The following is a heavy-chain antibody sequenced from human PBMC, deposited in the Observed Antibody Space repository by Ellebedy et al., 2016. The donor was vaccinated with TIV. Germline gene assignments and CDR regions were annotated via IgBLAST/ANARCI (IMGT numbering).Heavy chain of an antibody. CDR1: GGSISSSNW. J-gene: IGHJ6*02. CDR3: ARLRLLRAISYYYYGMDV. Sequence: SETLSLTXAVSGGSISSSNWWSWVRQPPGKGLGWIGEIYHSGSTNYNPSLKSRVTISVDTSKNQFSLKLSSVTAADTAVYYCARLRLLRAISYYYYGMDVWGQGTTVTVSS. CDR2: IYHSGST. D-gene: IGHD2-15*01. V-gene: IGHV4-4*02.